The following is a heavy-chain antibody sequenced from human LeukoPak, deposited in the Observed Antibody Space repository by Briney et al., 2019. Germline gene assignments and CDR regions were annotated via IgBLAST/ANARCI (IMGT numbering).Heavy chain of an antibody. Sequence: GGSLRLSCAASRFTISTYALSWLRQAPGKGLEWVSAISGSGGSTYYADSVKGRFTISRDNSKNTLYLQMNSLRAEDTAVYYCAKDLGPYDILTGYAGWGQGTLVTVSS. V-gene: IGHV3-23*01. CDR3: AKDLGPYDILTGYAG. CDR1: RFTISTYA. J-gene: IGHJ4*02. D-gene: IGHD3-9*01. CDR2: ISGSGGST.